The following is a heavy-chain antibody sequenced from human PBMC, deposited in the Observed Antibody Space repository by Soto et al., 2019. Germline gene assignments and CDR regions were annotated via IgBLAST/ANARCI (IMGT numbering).Heavy chain of an antibody. J-gene: IGHJ4*02. D-gene: IGHD3-22*01. V-gene: IGHV4-31*03. Sequence: TLSLTFTVSGGSISSGSYYLSWIRQHPGKGLEWIGYIYSTESTNYNPSLKSRLSISVDMSASQFSLKLSSVTVADTAVYYCARSDSSGKTRYYFDHWGQGTLVTVSS. CDR3: ARSDSSGKTRYYFDH. CDR2: IYSTEST. CDR1: GGSISSGSYY.